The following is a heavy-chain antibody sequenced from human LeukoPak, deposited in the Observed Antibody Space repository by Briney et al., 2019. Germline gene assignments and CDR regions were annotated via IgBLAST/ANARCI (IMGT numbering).Heavy chain of an antibody. D-gene: IGHD3-10*01. CDR3: AREYGRMVRGVPDY. V-gene: IGHV3-30-3*01. CDR2: ISYDGSNK. CDR1: GFTFSSYA. J-gene: IGHJ4*02. Sequence: PGGSLRLSCAASGFTFSSYAMHWVRQAPGKGLEWVAVISYDGSNKYYADSVKGRFTISSDNSKNTLYLQMNSLRAEDTAVYYCAREYGRMVRGVPDYWGQGTLVTVSS.